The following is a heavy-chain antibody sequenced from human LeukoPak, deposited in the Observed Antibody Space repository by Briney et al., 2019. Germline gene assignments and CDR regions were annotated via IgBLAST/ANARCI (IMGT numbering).Heavy chain of an antibody. J-gene: IGHJ3*02. CDR1: GGSISSSSYY. D-gene: IGHD3-3*01. Sequence: SETLSLTRTVSGGSISSSSYYWGWIRQPPGKGLEWIGSIYYSGSTYYNPSLKSRVTISVDTSKNQFSLKLSSVTAADTAVYYCARHPFYPRAFDIWGQGTMVTVSS. CDR3: ARHPFYPRAFDI. V-gene: IGHV4-39*01. CDR2: IYYSGST.